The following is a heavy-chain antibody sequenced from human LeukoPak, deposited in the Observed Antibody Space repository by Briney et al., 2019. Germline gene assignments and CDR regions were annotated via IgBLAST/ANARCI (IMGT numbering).Heavy chain of an antibody. J-gene: IGHJ5*02. Sequence: GASVKVSCKTPVGTFSSHAIPWVRQAPGQGLEWMGRINPIVDTANYAQKFHDRVTITADKSTTTVYLVLNDLTPDDTAVYFCARLSNGYSSGMYNWFDPWGQGTLVTVSS. CDR3: ARLSNGYSSGMYNWFDP. V-gene: IGHV1-69*04. CDR2: INPIVDTA. D-gene: IGHD3-22*01. CDR1: VGTFSSHA.